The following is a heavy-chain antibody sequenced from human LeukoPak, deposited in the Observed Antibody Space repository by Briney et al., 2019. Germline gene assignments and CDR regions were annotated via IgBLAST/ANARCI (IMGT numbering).Heavy chain of an antibody. CDR1: GGSISSGDYY. CDR3: ARENAAGSRDYYDSSGPLVAAFDI. D-gene: IGHD3-22*01. J-gene: IGHJ3*02. CDR2: IYYSGST. V-gene: IGHV4-30-4*08. Sequence: SQTLSLTCTVSGGSISSGDYYWSWLRQPPGTGLEWIGYIYYSGSTYYNPSLKSRVTISVDTSKNQFSLKLSSVTAADTAVYYCARENAAGSRDYYDSSGPLVAAFDIWGQGTMVTVSS.